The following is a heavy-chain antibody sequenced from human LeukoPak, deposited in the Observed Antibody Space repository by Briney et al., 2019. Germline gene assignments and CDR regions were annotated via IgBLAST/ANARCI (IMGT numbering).Heavy chain of an antibody. D-gene: IGHD6-19*01. J-gene: IGHJ4*02. Sequence: GESLKISCKGSGYSFTRYWIAWVRQMPGKGLEWMGIIYPDDSDTRYSPSFQGQVTITADKSISTAYLQWSSLKASDNAMYYCARQRRSSGWPNDYWGQGTLVTVSS. CDR3: ARQRRSSGWPNDY. CDR2: IYPDDSDT. CDR1: GYSFTRYW. V-gene: IGHV5-51*01.